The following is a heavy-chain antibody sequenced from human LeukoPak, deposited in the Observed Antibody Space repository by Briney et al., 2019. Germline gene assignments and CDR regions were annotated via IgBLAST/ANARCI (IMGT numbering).Heavy chain of an antibody. D-gene: IGHD3-22*01. CDR1: GGSFSGYY. CDR3: ARRIVYYYDSSGRRWFDP. Sequence: PSETLSLTCAVYGGSFSGYYWSWIRQPPGKGLEWIGEINHSGSTNYNPSLKSRVTISVGTSKNQFSLKLSSVTAADTAVYYCARRIVYYYDSSGRRWFDPWGQGTLVTVSS. CDR2: INHSGST. V-gene: IGHV4-34*01. J-gene: IGHJ5*02.